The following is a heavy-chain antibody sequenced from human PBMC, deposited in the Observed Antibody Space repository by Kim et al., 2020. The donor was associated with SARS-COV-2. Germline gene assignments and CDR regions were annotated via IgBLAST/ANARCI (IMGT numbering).Heavy chain of an antibody. V-gene: IGHV4-59*01. D-gene: IGHD3-10*01. CDR3: ARIPIGGSRSYLFPYYYYGMDV. CDR1: GGSISSYY. J-gene: IGHJ6*02. CDR2: IYYSGST. Sequence: SQTLSLTCTVSGGSISSYYWSWIRQPPGKGLEWIGYIYYSGSTNYNPSLKSRVTISVDTSKNQFSLKLSSVTAADTAVYYCARIPIGGSRSYLFPYYYYGMDVWGQGTTVTVSS.